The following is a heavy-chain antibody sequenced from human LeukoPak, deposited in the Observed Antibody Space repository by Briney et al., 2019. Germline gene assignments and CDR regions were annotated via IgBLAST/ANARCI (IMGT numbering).Heavy chain of an antibody. CDR2: ISYDGSNK. J-gene: IGHJ3*02. CDR1: GFTFSSYG. Sequence: PGRSLRLSCAASGFTFSSYGMHWVRQAPGKGLEWVAVISYDGSNKYYADSVKGRFTISRDNSKNTLYLQMNSLRAEDTAVYYCARPLRENYYGSGSYSTGPHDAFDIWGQGTMVTVSS. D-gene: IGHD3-10*01. CDR3: ARPLRENYYGSGSYSTGPHDAFDI. V-gene: IGHV3-30*19.